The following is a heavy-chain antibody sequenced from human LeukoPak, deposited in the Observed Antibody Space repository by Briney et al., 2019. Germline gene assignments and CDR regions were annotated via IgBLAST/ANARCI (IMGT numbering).Heavy chain of an antibody. Sequence: PSETLSLTCAVSGYSISSGYYWGWIRQPPGKGLEWIGSIYHSGSTYYNPSLKSRVTISVDTSKNQFSLKLSSVTAAGTAVYYCASARYDILTGYWFDPWGQGTLVTVSS. J-gene: IGHJ5*02. D-gene: IGHD3-9*01. CDR3: ASARYDILTGYWFDP. CDR1: GYSISSGYY. V-gene: IGHV4-38-2*01. CDR2: IYHSGST.